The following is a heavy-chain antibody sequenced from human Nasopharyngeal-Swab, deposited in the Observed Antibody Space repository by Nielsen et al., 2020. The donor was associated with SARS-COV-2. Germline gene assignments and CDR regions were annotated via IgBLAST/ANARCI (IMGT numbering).Heavy chain of an antibody. CDR2: INHSGST. D-gene: IGHD3-22*01. V-gene: IGHV4-34*01. J-gene: IGHJ4*02. CDR3: ARGHRSISMIVVVIATAHFCFDS. Sequence: SETLSLTCAVYGASFSAYYWGWIRQPPGKGLEWIAEINHSGSTNYNPSLKSRVTISSDTSKNQFSLKLSSVTAADTAVYYCARGHRSISMIVVVIATAHFCFDSWGRGTLVTVTS. CDR1: GASFSAYY.